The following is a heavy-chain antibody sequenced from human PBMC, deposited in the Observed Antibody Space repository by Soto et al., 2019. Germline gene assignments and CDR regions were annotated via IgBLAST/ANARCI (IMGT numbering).Heavy chain of an antibody. CDR3: ARLPYDSGYYAMYV. V-gene: IGHV2-70*04. D-gene: IGHD3-22*01. Sequence: GPTLTNPPQTLTLLCIFSRFSLDTTGMNVAWIRHAPGKALEWLARIDLDAGKLYSTSLRTRLSISKDTSKNQVVLTMTNMDPADTGTYYCARLPYDSGYYAMYVWSQGTTVTVSS. CDR1: RFSLDTTGMN. CDR2: IDLDAGK. J-gene: IGHJ6*02.